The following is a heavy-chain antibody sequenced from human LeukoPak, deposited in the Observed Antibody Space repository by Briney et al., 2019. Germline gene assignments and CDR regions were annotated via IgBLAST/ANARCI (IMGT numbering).Heavy chain of an antibody. D-gene: IGHD3-9*01. V-gene: IGHV3-23*01. CDR2: ISGSGGST. CDR3: TKTGIDYPPYDILTGYRYYFDY. CDR1: GFTFSSYA. Sequence: GGSLRLSCAASGFTFSSYAMSWVRQAPGKGLEWVSAISGSGGSTYYADSVKGRFTISRDNSKNTLYLQMNSLRAEDTAVYYCTKTGIDYPPYDILTGYRYYFDYWGQGTLVTVSS. J-gene: IGHJ4*02.